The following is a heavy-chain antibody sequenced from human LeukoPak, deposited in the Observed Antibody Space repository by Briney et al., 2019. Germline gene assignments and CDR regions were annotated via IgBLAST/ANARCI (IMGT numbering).Heavy chain of an antibody. CDR1: GGTFSSYA. Sequence: GASVKVSCKASGGTFSSYAISWVRQAPGQGLEWMGGIIPIFGTANYAQKFQGRVTITTDESTSTAYMELSSLRSEDTAVYYCARSQLQPRYFDYWGQGTLVTVSS. J-gene: IGHJ4*02. CDR2: IIPIFGTA. D-gene: IGHD2-2*01. CDR3: ARSQLQPRYFDY. V-gene: IGHV1-69*05.